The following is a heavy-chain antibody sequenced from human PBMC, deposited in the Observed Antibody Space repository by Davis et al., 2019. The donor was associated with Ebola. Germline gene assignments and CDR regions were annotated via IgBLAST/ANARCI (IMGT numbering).Heavy chain of an antibody. Sequence: ASVKVSCKASGYAFTTYGINWVRQAPGQGLEWMGWISAHNGNTKYAQKLQGRVTMTTDTSTSTAYMELRSLRSDDTAVYYCASSSIVVTGTGFGPWGQGTLVTVSS. V-gene: IGHV1-18*01. CDR1: GYAFTTYG. J-gene: IGHJ5*02. D-gene: IGHD6-19*01. CDR2: ISAHNGNT. CDR3: ASSSIVVTGTGFGP.